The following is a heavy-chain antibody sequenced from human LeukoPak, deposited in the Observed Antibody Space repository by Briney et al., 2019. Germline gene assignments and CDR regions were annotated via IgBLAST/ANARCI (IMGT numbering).Heavy chain of an antibody. J-gene: IGHJ3*01. Sequence: SSETLSLTCTVSGGSISSYYWSWVRQPPGKGLEWIGFVYYTGSTNHSPSLKSRVTISVDTSKNQFSLKLRSVTAADTAVYYCARISSSNWYNERGAFDVWGQGTMVTVSS. CDR2: VYYTGST. D-gene: IGHD6-13*01. CDR1: GGSISSYY. CDR3: ARISSSNWYNERGAFDV. V-gene: IGHV4-59*01.